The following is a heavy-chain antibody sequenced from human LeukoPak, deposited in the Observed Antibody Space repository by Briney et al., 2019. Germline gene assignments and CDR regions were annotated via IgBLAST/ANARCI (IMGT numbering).Heavy chain of an antibody. D-gene: IGHD4/OR15-4a*01. Sequence: ASVKVSCKASGYTFTNYGISWVRQAPGQGLEWMGWISADSGNTNCPQKLQGRVTMTTDTSTTTAYMELRSLRSDDTAMYYCARVDKTYGAHEDPWGQGTLVTVSS. J-gene: IGHJ5*02. CDR1: GYTFTNYG. CDR2: ISADSGNT. V-gene: IGHV1-18*01. CDR3: ARVDKTYGAHEDP.